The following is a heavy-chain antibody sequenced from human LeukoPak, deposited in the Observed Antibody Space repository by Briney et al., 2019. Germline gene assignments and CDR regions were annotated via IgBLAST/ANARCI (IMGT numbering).Heavy chain of an antibody. CDR2: INPNSGGT. D-gene: IGHD5-18*01. CDR1: GYTFTGYY. Sequence: GASVKVSCKASGYTFTGYYMHWVRQAPGQGLEGMGWINPNSGGTNYAQKFQGRVTMTRDTSISTAYMELSRLRSDDTAVYYCARGPRGYSYAPGNWFDPWGQGTLVTVSS. J-gene: IGHJ5*02. CDR3: ARGPRGYSYAPGNWFDP. V-gene: IGHV1-2*02.